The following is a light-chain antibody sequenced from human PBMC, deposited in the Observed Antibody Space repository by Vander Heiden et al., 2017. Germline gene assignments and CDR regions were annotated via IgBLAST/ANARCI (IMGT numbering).Light chain of an antibody. V-gene: IGLV1-44*01. CDR1: SSNIGSHT. J-gene: IGLJ3*02. CDR2: LDH. CDR3: AVRDDNLRAVV. Sequence: SVLTQPPSASGTPGQRVSISCSGRSSNIGSHTVNWYQQYPGAAPKLLIYLDHQRPSGVADRFSGSKSGTSASLAISGLQYEDEADYYCAVRDDNLRAVVFGGGTKLTVL.